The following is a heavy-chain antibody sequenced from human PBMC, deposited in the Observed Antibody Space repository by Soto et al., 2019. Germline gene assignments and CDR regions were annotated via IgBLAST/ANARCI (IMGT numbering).Heavy chain of an antibody. CDR2: ISGSGGST. D-gene: IGHD3-22*01. Sequence: GSLRLSCAASGFTFSSYAMSWVRQAPGKGLEWVSAISGSGGSTYYADSVKGRFTISRDNSKNTLYLQMNSLRAEDTAVYYCAKVGYDSSGYFSSFDYWGQGTLVTVSS. CDR3: AKVGYDSSGYFSSFDY. V-gene: IGHV3-23*01. J-gene: IGHJ4*02. CDR1: GFTFSSYA.